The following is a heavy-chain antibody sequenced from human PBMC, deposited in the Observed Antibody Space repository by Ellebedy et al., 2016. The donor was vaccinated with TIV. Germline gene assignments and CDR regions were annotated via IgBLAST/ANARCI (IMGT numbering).Heavy chain of an antibody. CDR2: MHPNSGNT. J-gene: IGHJ4*02. Sequence: AASVQVSCKASGYTFTSYDIHWVRQATGQGLEWMGWMHPNSGNTGYAQKFQGRVTMTRNTSISPAYMELSSLRSEDTAGYYCAIEDYDYVWGSFQFNYWGQGTLVTVSS. D-gene: IGHD3-16*01. CDR3: AIEDYDYVWGSFQFNY. V-gene: IGHV1-8*01. CDR1: GYTFTSYD.